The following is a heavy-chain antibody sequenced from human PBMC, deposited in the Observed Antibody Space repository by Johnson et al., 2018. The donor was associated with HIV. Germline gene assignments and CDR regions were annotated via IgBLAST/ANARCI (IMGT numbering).Heavy chain of an antibody. J-gene: IGHJ3*02. CDR2: ISYDGSNT. Sequence: VQLVESGGGVVQPGRSLRLSCAASGFTLSNYGIHWVRQAPGQGLEWVALISYDGSNTYYADSVRGRFTLSRDNSKNTVYLQMNSLRAEDTAVYYCAKDQYRKLTTVAGIWGQGTMVTVSS. CDR1: GFTLSNYG. D-gene: IGHD4-17*01. CDR3: AKDQYRKLTTVAGI. V-gene: IGHV3-30*18.